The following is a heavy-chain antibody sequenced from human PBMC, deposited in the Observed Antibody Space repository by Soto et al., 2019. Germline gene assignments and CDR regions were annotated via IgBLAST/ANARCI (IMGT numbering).Heavy chain of an antibody. Sequence: ASVKVSCKASGGTFSSYAISWVRQAPGQGLEWMGGIIPIFGTANYAQKFQGRVTMTRNTSISTAYMELSSLRSEDTAVYYCARDSSSWSNWFDPWGQGTLVTVSS. CDR3: ARDSSSWSNWFDP. CDR1: GGTFSSYA. J-gene: IGHJ5*02. CDR2: IIPIFGTA. V-gene: IGHV1-69*05. D-gene: IGHD6-13*01.